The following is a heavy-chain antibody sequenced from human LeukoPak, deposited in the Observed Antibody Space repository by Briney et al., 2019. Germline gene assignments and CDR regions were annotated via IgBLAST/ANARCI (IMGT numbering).Heavy chain of an antibody. CDR2: INHSGST. Sequence: SETLSLTCAVYGGSFSGYYWSWIRQPPAKGLEWIGEINHSGSTNYNPSLKSRVTISVDTSKNQFSLKLSSVTAADTAVYYCALPAPHYYYGMDVWGQGTTVTVSS. CDR3: ALPAPHYYYGMDV. V-gene: IGHV4-34*01. D-gene: IGHD2-2*01. J-gene: IGHJ6*02. CDR1: GGSFSGYY.